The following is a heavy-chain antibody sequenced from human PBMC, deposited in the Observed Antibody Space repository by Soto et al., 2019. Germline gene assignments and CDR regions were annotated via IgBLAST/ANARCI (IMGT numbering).Heavy chain of an antibody. D-gene: IGHD3-9*01. V-gene: IGHV4-59*01. CDR2: IYYSGST. CDR3: ARMRNILPVYPGPFDY. J-gene: IGHJ4*02. Sequence: SETLSLTCTVSGGSISSYYWSWIRQPPGKGLEWIGYIYYSGSTNYNPSLKSRVTISVDTSKNQFSLKLSSVTAADTAVYYCARMRNILPVYPGPFDYGGGGTRVTVPS. CDR1: GGSISSYY.